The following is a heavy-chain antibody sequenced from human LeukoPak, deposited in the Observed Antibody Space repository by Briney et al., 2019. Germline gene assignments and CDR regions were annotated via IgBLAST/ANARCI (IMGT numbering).Heavy chain of an antibody. D-gene: IGHD1-26*01. CDR3: ARDALRYGGSFDY. Sequence: GGSLRLXCAASGFIFSDHYMDWVRQAPGKGLEWVGRTRNKANSYTTEYAASVEGRFTISRDDSKHSLYLQMNSLKTEDTAVYYCARDALRYGGSFDYWGQGTLVTVSS. V-gene: IGHV3-72*01. CDR1: GFIFSDHY. CDR2: TRNKANSYTT. J-gene: IGHJ4*02.